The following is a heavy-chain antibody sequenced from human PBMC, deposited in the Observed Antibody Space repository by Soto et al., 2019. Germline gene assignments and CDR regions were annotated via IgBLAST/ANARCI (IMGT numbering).Heavy chain of an antibody. CDR2: ISGSGGST. CDR3: APKVPAAHGYCSGGSCYSAHFQH. J-gene: IGHJ1*01. V-gene: IGHV3-23*01. D-gene: IGHD2-15*01. Sequence: GGSLRLSCAASGFTFSSYAMSWVRQAPGKGLEWVSAISGSGGSTYYADSVKGRFTISRDNSKNTLYLQMNSLRAEDTAVYYCAPKVPAAHGYCSGGSCYSAHFQHWGQGTLVTVSS. CDR1: GFTFSSYA.